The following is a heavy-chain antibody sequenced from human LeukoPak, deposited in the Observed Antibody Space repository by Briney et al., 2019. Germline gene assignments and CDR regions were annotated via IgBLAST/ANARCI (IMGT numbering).Heavy chain of an antibody. V-gene: IGHV3-23*01. D-gene: IGHD3-10*01. CDR2: ISGSGGST. CDR1: GFTFSSYA. CDR3: ASIYGSGSYFIDY. J-gene: IGHJ4*02. Sequence: GGSLRLSCAASGFTFSSYAMSWVRQAPGKGLEWDSAISGSGGSTYYADSVKGRFTISRDNSKNTLYLQMNSLRAEDTAVYYCASIYGSGSYFIDYWGQGTLVTVSS.